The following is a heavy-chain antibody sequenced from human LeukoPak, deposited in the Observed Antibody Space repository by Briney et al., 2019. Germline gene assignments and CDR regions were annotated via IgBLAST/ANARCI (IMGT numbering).Heavy chain of an antibody. Sequence: PSQTLSLTCTVSGGSISSGDYYWSWIRQPPGKGLEWIGYIYYSGSTYYNPSLKSRVTISVDTSKNQFSLKLSSVTAADTAVCYCASAMVRGVIRGFSNWFDPWGQGTLVTVSS. V-gene: IGHV4-30-4*01. D-gene: IGHD3-10*01. CDR1: GGSISSGDYY. J-gene: IGHJ5*02. CDR2: IYYSGST. CDR3: ASAMVRGVIRGFSNWFDP.